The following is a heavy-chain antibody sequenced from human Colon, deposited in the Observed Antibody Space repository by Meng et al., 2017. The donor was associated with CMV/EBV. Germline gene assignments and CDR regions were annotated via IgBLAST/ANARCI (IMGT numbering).Heavy chain of an antibody. J-gene: IGHJ6*02. CDR1: GFTFSDYY. Sequence: GGSLRLSCAASGFTFSDYYMSWIRQAPGKGLEWVSYISSSGGTIYYADSVKGRFTISRDNSKNTLYLQMNSLRAEDTAVYYCAKAGNGMVRGGGRYYYGMDVWGQGTTVTVSS. V-gene: IGHV3-11*01. CDR3: AKAGNGMVRGGGRYYYGMDV. CDR2: ISSSGGTI. D-gene: IGHD3-10*01.